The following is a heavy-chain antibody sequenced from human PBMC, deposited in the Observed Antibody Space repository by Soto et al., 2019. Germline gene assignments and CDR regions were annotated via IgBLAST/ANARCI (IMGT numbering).Heavy chain of an antibody. CDR1: AYSFTRYG. CDR2: INGDNGNT. Sequence: QVQLVQSGAEVKKPGASVKVSCKASAYSFTRYGITWVRQAPGQGLERMGWINGDNGNTNYARKFQGRVTMTTDTSTSIAYMELRSLRSDDTAVYYCARYIAAPGGNAFDIWGQGTMVTVSS. D-gene: IGHD6-13*01. CDR3: ARYIAAPGGNAFDI. V-gene: IGHV1-18*01. J-gene: IGHJ3*02.